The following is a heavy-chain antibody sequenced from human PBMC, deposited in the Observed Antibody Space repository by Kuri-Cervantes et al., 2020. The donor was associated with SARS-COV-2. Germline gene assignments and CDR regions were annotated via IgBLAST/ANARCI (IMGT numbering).Heavy chain of an antibody. V-gene: IGHV3-11*04. J-gene: IGHJ5*02. CDR3: ARAGYSSGWYPPNWFDP. D-gene: IGHD6-19*01. CDR1: GFTFSDYY. CDR2: ISSSGTTT. Sequence: GESLKISCAASGFTFSDYYMHWIRQAPGKGLEWVSYISSSGTTTYYADSVKGRFTISRDNAKKSLYVQMNSLRAEDTAVYYCARAGYSSGWYPPNWFDPWGQGTLVTVSS.